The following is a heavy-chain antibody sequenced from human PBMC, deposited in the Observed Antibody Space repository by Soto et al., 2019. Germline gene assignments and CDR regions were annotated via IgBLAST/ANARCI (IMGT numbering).Heavy chain of an antibody. CDR2: INPNSGGT. Sequence: DSVKVACQASGYTFIGYYMHWVRHALGQRLECTGWINPNSGGTNYAQKFQGRVTMTRDTSISTAYMELSRLRPDDTAVYYCASDVVVPAANTRHHLGSRNYYYGKDVWGQGTTVAASS. CDR3: ASDVVVPAANTRHHLGSRNYYYGKDV. CDR1: GYTFIGYY. V-gene: IGHV1-2*02. J-gene: IGHJ6*02. D-gene: IGHD2-2*01.